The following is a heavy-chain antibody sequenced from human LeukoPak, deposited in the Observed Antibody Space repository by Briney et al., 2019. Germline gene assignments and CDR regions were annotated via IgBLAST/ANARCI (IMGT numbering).Heavy chain of an antibody. CDR2: ILGSGVTT. Sequence: GGSLRLSCAASGFTFSIYTMSWVRQAPGKGLEWVSSILGSGVTTYHADSVKGRFTISRDNSKNTLYLQMNSLRAEDTAVYYCAKDADSSGYRGSYFDYWGQGTLVTVSS. V-gene: IGHV3-23*01. CDR3: AKDADSSGYRGSYFDY. J-gene: IGHJ4*02. D-gene: IGHD3-22*01. CDR1: GFTFSIYT.